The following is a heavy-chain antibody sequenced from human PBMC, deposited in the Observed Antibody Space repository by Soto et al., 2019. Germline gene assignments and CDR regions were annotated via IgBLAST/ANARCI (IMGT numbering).Heavy chain of an antibody. CDR3: AKAADYYDFWSDYQW. D-gene: IGHD3-3*01. V-gene: IGHV3-30*18. CDR1: GFTFSSYG. Sequence: GGSLRLSCAASGFTFSSYGMHWVRQAPGKGLEWVAVISYDGSNKYYADSVKGRFTISRDNSKDTLFLQMNSLRAEDTAVYYCAKAADYYDFWSDYQWGGQGTLVTVSS. CDR2: ISYDGSNK. J-gene: IGHJ4*02.